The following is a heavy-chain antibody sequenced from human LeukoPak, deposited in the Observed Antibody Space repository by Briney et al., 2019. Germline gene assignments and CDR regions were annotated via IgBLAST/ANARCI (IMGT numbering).Heavy chain of an antibody. Sequence: SETLSLTCAVCGGSFSGYYWSWIRQPPGKGLEWIGEINHSGSTNYNPSLKSRVTISVDTSKNQFSLKLSSVTAADTAVYYCARRAIEVVPAAMRDYYYYGMDVWGKGTTVTVSS. CDR2: INHSGST. J-gene: IGHJ6*04. D-gene: IGHD2-2*01. CDR3: ARRAIEVVPAAMRDYYYYGMDV. CDR1: GGSFSGYY. V-gene: IGHV4-34*01.